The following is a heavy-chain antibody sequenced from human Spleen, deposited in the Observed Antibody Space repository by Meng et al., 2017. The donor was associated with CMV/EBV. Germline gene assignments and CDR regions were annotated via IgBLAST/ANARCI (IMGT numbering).Heavy chain of an antibody. V-gene: IGHV1-69*05. D-gene: IGHD1-26*01. CDR2: IIPIFQTI. Sequence: KVSCKTSGGSFTNYAIGWVRQAPGQGLEWMGGIIPIFQTINYEQKFRDRVTITTDESTSTAYMELSSLRSEDTAMYYCAREESGSSIWGQGTLVTVSS. CDR3: AREESGSSI. J-gene: IGHJ4*02. CDR1: GGSFTNYA.